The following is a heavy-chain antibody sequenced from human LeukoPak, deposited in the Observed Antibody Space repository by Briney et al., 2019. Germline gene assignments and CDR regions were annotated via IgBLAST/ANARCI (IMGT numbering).Heavy chain of an antibody. CDR1: GGSFSGYH. CDR2: INHSGST. V-gene: IGHV4-34*01. CDR3: ARVAVVNDAFDI. Sequence: PSETLSLTCAVYGGSFSGYHWSWIRQPPGKGLEWIGEINHSGSTNYNPSLKSRVTISVDTSKNQFSLKLSSVTAADTAVYYCARVAVVNDAFDIWGRGTMVTVSS. J-gene: IGHJ3*02.